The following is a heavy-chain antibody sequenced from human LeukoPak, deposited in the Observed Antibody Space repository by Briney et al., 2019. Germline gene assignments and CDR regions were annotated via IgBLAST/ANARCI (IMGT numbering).Heavy chain of an antibody. CDR1: GFTFSYYW. CDR3: ARDEHQYYHASSGRFDY. V-gene: IGHV3-7*04. D-gene: IGHD3-22*01. J-gene: IGHJ4*02. CDR2: IKQDGSVK. Sequence: GGSLRLSCAASGFTFSYYWMGWVRQAPGKGLEWVANIKQDGSVKYYVDSVKGRFTIARDNAKNSLYLQMNSLRAEDTAVYYCARDEHQYYHASSGRFDYWGQGTLVTVSS.